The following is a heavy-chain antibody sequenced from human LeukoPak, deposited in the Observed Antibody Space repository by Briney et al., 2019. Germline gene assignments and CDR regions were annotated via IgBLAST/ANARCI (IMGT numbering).Heavy chain of an antibody. Sequence: QPGVSLRLSCAASGFTFSPYFMNWVRQAPGKGLEWVSYISGSSSTIYYADSVKGRFTISRDNAKNSLYLQMNSLRDEDTAVYYCARDGTYGDYNYYYGLDVWGQGTPVTVSS. J-gene: IGHJ6*02. CDR2: ISGSSSTI. V-gene: IGHV3-48*02. CDR3: ARDGTYGDYNYYYGLDV. D-gene: IGHD4-17*01. CDR1: GFTFSPYF.